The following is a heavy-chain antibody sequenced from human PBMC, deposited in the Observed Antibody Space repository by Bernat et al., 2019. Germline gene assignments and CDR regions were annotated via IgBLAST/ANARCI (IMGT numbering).Heavy chain of an antibody. J-gene: IGHJ4*02. CDR3: ATEMAADY. CDR2: IKSKADGGTT. CDR1: GFTFSNAW. D-gene: IGHD5-24*01. V-gene: IGHV3-15*01. Sequence: EVQLVESGGGLVKPGGSLRLSCAASGFTFSNAWMSWVRQAPGKGLEWVGRIKSKADGGTTDYAAPGEGRFTISRDDSKNTLSLQMNSQKTEDTAVYYYATEMAADYWGQGTLVTVSS.